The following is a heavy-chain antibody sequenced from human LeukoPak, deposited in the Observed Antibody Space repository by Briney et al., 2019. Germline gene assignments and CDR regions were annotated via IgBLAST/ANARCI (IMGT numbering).Heavy chain of an antibody. D-gene: IGHD5-12*01. CDR2: MNPNSGNT. V-gene: IGHV1-8*01. CDR1: GYTFTSYD. CDR3: ARVVSGYDYYYFDY. J-gene: IGHJ4*02. Sequence: GASVKVSCKASGYTFTSYDINWVRQATGQGLEWMGWMNPNSGNTGYAQKFQGRVTMTRNTSISTAYMELSSLRSEDTAVYYCARVVSGYDYYYFDYWGQGTLVTVSS.